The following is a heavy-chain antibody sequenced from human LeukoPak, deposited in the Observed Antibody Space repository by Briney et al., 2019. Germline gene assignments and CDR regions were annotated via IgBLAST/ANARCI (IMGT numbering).Heavy chain of an antibody. CDR3: ARERTSSTSMDY. V-gene: IGHV3-11*04. J-gene: IGHJ4*02. CDR1: GFTFSDYY. D-gene: IGHD2-2*01. Sequence: PGGSLRLSCAASGFTFSDYYMSWIRQAPGKGLEWVSYISSSGSTIYYADSVKGRFTISRDNAKNTLYLQMNSLRAEDTAVYFCARERTSSTSMDYWGQGTLVTVSS. CDR2: ISSSGSTI.